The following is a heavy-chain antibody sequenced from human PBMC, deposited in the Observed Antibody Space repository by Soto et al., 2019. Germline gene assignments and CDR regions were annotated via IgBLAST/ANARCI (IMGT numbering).Heavy chain of an antibody. V-gene: IGHV1-3*01. CDR1: GYTFTIYA. CDR3: AREVVPYNYYDSSGPGY. Sequence: ASVKVSCKASGYTFTIYAMHWVRQAPGQRLEWMGWINAGNGNTKYSQKFQGRVTITRDTSASTAYMELSSLRSEDTAVYYGAREVVPYNYYDSSGPGYWGKGTLVTVSS. D-gene: IGHD3-22*01. J-gene: IGHJ4*02. CDR2: INAGNGNT.